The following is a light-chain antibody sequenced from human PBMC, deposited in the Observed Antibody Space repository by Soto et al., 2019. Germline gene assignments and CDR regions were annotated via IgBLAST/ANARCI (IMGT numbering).Light chain of an antibody. Sequence: EIVMTQSPATLSVSPGERATLSCRASQSVSSNLAWYQQKSGQAPRLLIYGASTRATGIPARFSGSGSGTAFTLTISSLQSEDFAVYYCQQYNNWPQTFGQGTKLEIK. V-gene: IGKV3-15*01. CDR2: GAS. CDR3: QQYNNWPQT. CDR1: QSVSSN. J-gene: IGKJ2*01.